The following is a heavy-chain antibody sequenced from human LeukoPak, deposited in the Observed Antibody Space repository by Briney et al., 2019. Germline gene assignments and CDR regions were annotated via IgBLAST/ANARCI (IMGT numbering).Heavy chain of an antibody. CDR1: GDSVSSNSAA. CDR3: AREILRPDDDYGDYEFDY. D-gene: IGHD4-17*01. V-gene: IGHV6-1*01. Sequence: SQTLSLTYAISGDSVSSNSAAWNWIRQSPSRGLEWLGRTYYRSKWYNDYAVSVKSRITINPDTSKNQFSLQLNSVTPEDTAVYYCAREILRPDDDYGDYEFDYWGQGTLVTVSS. CDR2: TYYRSKWYN. J-gene: IGHJ4*02.